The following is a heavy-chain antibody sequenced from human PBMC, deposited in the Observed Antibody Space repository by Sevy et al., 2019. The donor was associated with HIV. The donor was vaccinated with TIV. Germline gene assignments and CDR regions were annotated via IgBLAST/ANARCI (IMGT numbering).Heavy chain of an antibody. CDR2: TYYRSKWYN. V-gene: IGHV6-1*01. CDR3: ARDQGGSYSGLLYYYYYYGMDV. D-gene: IGHD1-26*01. CDR1: GDSVSSNSAA. J-gene: IGHJ6*02. Sequence: SQTLSLTCAISGDSVSSNSAAWNWIRQSPSRGLEWLGRTYYRSKWYNDYAVSVKSRITINPDTSKNQFSLQLNSGTPEDTAVYYCARDQGGSYSGLLYYYYYYGMDVWGQGTTVTVSS.